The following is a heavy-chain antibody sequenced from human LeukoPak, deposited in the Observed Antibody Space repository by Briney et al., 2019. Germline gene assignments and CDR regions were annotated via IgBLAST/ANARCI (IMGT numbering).Heavy chain of an antibody. CDR2: IKSKTFGETT. J-gene: IGHJ4*02. D-gene: IGHD7-27*01. CDR3: TTGLGRFFDY. V-gene: IGHV3-15*01. CDR1: GFTFSSYA. Sequence: GGSLRLSCAASGFTFSSYAMHWVRQAPGKGLEWVGRIKSKTFGETTDYAAPVKGRFTISRDDSQNTLYLQMNSLKTEDTAMYYCTTGLGRFFDYWGQGSLVTVSS.